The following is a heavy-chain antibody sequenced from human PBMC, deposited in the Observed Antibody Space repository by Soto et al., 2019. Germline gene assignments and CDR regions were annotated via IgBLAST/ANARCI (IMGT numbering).Heavy chain of an antibody. D-gene: IGHD6-19*01. CDR2: IYHSGST. J-gene: IGHJ4*02. CDR3: ARAGGLGAVAVDY. V-gene: IGHV4-30-2*01. CDR1: GGSISSGDYS. Sequence: LSLTCAVSGGSISSGDYSWSWIRQPPGKGLEWIGYIYHSGSTYYNPSLKSRVTISVDRSKNQFSLKLSSVTAADTAVYYCARAGGLGAVAVDYWGQGTLVTVSS.